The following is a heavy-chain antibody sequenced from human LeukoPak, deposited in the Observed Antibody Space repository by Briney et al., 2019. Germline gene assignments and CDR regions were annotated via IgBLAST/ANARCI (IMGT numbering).Heavy chain of an antibody. Sequence: SQTLSLTCTVSGGSVSDIDYYWSWIRQPPGKTLEWIGYVYYRGTTYYNPSFKSRVTISVDTSKNQFSLRLTSVTAADTAVYYCARASIAARRANAFDIWGQGTMVTVSS. J-gene: IGHJ3*02. CDR1: GGSVSDIDYY. CDR3: ARASIAARRANAFDI. V-gene: IGHV4-30-4*01. D-gene: IGHD6-6*01. CDR2: VYYRGTT.